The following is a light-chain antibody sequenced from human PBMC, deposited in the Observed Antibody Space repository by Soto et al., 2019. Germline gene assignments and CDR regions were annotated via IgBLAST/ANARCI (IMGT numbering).Light chain of an antibody. V-gene: IGKV1-5*01. Sequence: IQMTQSPSTLSASIGDRVTITCRASQSINNRLAWYQQMPGKAPNLLIYDASSLESGVPSRLRGSGSETEFTLPIRGLQPDDVATYYCQQFIDGWTFGQGTKVDIK. CDR1: QSINNR. CDR2: DAS. J-gene: IGKJ1*01. CDR3: QQFIDGWT.